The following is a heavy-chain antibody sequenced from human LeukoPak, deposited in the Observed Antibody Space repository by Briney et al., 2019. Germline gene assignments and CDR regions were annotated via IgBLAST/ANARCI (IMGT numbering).Heavy chain of an antibody. CDR1: GGSFSGYY. D-gene: IGHD6-13*01. Sequence: SETLSLTCAVYGGSFSGYYWSWIRQPPGKGLEWIGEINHSGSTNYNPSLKSRVTISVDTSKNQFSLKLSSVTAADTAVYYCARSSIAAAGIGYFDYWGQGTLVTVSS. CDR3: ARSSIAAAGIGYFDY. J-gene: IGHJ4*02. CDR2: INHSGST. V-gene: IGHV4-34*01.